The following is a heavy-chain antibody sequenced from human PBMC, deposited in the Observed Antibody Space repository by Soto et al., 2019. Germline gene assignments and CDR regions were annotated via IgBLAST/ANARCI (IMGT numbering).Heavy chain of an antibody. CDR3: AILSNRLRYIDY. Sequence: EVQVVESGGGLVQPGGSLRLSCAASGFSVSSSYMNWVRQAPGKGLEWVSVIYGGGTTYYADSVKGRFTISKDSSKNLLYRHMNNQSADDTAVYYCAILSNRLRYIDYWGQGTLVAVSS. CDR2: IYGGGTT. V-gene: IGHV3-66*01. D-gene: IGHD2-8*01. J-gene: IGHJ4*02. CDR1: GFSVSSSY.